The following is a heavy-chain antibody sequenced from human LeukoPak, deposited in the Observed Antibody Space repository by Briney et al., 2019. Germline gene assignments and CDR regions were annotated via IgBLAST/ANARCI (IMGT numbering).Heavy chain of an antibody. Sequence: GGSLRLSCTASGFTFGDYAMSWFRQAPGKGLEWVSYISSSSRTIYYADSVKGRFTISRDNAKNSLYLQMNSLRDEDTAVYYCARDLPDYWGQGTLVTVSS. V-gene: IGHV3-48*02. CDR2: ISSSSRTI. CDR3: ARDLPDY. J-gene: IGHJ4*02. CDR1: GFTFGDYA.